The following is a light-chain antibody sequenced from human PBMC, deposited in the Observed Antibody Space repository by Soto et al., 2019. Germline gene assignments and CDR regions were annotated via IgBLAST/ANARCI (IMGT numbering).Light chain of an antibody. V-gene: IGKV1-39*01. Sequence: DTQMTQSPSSLSASVGDRVTISCRASQMIGTSLNWYQQKPGKAPNLLIQTASSLQSGVPSRFSGSGSGADFTLTISSLQPADFETYYCQQVYNTEWTFGLGTTVDIX. CDR2: TAS. J-gene: IGKJ1*01. CDR1: QMIGTS. CDR3: QQVYNTEWT.